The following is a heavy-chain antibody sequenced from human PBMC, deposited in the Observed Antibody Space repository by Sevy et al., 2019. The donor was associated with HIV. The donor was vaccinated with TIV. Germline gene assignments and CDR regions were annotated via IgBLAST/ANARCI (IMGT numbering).Heavy chain of an antibody. CDR2: IKKDGSEK. CDR1: GFTFSSYW. J-gene: IGHJ6*02. V-gene: IGHV3-7*03. CDR3: ARDCSSTSCLWGLDV. D-gene: IGHD2-2*01. Sequence: PGGSLRLSCAASGFTFSSYWMTWVRQAPGKGLEWVANIKKDGSEKYYVDSVKGRFTISRDNAKKSLYLQMNSLRAEDTAVYYCARDCSSTSCLWGLDVWGQGTTVTVSS.